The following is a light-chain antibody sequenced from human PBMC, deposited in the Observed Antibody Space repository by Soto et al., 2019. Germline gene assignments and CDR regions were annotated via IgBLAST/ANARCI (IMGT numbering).Light chain of an antibody. Sequence: QSGLTQPPSVSGAPGQRVTISCTGSSSNIGAGYDVHWYQQLPGTAPKLLIYGNSNRPSGVPVRFSGSKSGTSASLAITGLQAEDEADYYCSSYTSSSSYVFGTGTKVTVL. CDR3: SSYTSSSSYV. CDR1: SSNIGAGYD. CDR2: GNS. V-gene: IGLV1-40*01. J-gene: IGLJ1*01.